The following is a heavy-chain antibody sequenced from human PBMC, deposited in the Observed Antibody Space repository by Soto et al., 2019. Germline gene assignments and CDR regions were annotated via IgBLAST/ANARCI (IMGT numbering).Heavy chain of an antibody. CDR1: GFTFSSYG. Sequence: QVPLVESGGGVVQPGRSLRLSCAASGFTFSSYGMHWVRQAPGKGLEGVAVISYDGSNKYYADSVKGRFTISRDNSKNTLYLQMNSLRAEDTAVYYCAKEQAAAGTGWDYWGQGTLVTVSS. CDR2: ISYDGSNK. V-gene: IGHV3-30*18. D-gene: IGHD6-13*01. CDR3: AKEQAAAGTGWDY. J-gene: IGHJ4*02.